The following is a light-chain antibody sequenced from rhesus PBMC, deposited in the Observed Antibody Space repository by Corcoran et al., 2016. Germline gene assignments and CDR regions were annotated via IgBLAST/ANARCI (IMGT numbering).Light chain of an antibody. V-gene: IGKV1-25*01. J-gene: IGKJ1*01. CDR2: EAS. CDR1: QAITND. Sequence: IQMTQSPSSLSASVGDRVTITCRASQAITNDLAWYQQKPGEIPGLLIYEASGLQSGLPSRFSGSVPGTDVTLTISSLQSEDLATYYCQHYYSTPRTFGQGTKVEIK. CDR3: QHYYSTPRT.